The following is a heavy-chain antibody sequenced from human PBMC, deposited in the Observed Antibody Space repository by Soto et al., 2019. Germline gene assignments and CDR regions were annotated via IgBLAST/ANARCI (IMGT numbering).Heavy chain of an antibody. CDR2: IYPGDSDT. J-gene: IGHJ3*02. CDR3: ARQCAKGCYDDSSGYRGGFDAFEI. Sequence: GESLKISCKGSGYSFTSYWIGWVRQMPGKGLEWMGIIYPGDSDTRYSPSFQGQVTISADKSISTAYLQWCSLKAPDTALSYCARQCAKGCYDDSSGYRGGFDAFEIWGKGTMVTVAS. V-gene: IGHV5-51*01. D-gene: IGHD3-22*01. CDR1: GYSFTSYW.